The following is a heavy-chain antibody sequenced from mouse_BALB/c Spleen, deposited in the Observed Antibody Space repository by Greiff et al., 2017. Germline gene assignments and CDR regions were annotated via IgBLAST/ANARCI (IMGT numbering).Heavy chain of an antibody. CDR2: ISSGSSTI. CDR3: ARSRQEYYYFDY. V-gene: IGHV5-17*02. D-gene: IGHD5-1*01. J-gene: IGHJ2*01. Sequence: EVKLVESGGGLVQPGGSRKLSCAASGFTFSSFGMHWVRQAPEKGLEWVAYISSGSSTIYYADTVKGRFTISRDNPKNTLFLQMTSLRSEDTAMYYCARSRQEYYYFDYWGQGTTLTVSS. CDR1: GFTFSSFG.